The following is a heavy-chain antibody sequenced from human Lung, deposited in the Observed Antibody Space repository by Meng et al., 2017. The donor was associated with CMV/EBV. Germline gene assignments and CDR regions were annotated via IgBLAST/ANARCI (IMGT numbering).Heavy chain of an antibody. CDR1: GFTFSSYW. CDR2: ISSDGSST. Sequence: GGSLRLXCAASGFTFSSYWMHWVRQAPGKGLVWVSRISSDGSSTIYADSVKGRFTISRDNAKNTLYLKMNSLRSEDTDVYYCARHRADYYFDYWGQGTLVTVSS. J-gene: IGHJ4*02. V-gene: IGHV3-74*01. D-gene: IGHD2-21*02. CDR3: ARHRADYYFDY.